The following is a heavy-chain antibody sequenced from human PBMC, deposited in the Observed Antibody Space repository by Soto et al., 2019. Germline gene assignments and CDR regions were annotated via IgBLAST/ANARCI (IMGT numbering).Heavy chain of an antibody. CDR3: ARWNEGMDV. Sequence: ETLSLTCTLSDGSVNYFYWTWMRQPPGKGLEWIGYIYYSGTTDYNPSLRSRVTISVDTSKNQLSLRLSSVTAADTALYYCARWNEGMDVWGQGTTVTVS. CDR2: IYYSGTT. CDR1: DGSVNYFY. V-gene: IGHV4-59*08. J-gene: IGHJ6*02. D-gene: IGHD1-1*01.